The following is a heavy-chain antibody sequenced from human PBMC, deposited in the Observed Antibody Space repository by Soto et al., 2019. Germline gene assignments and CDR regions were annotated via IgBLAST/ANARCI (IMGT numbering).Heavy chain of an antibody. CDR1: GVSISGSSYY. V-gene: IGHV4-39*01. J-gene: IGHJ4*02. CDR3: ASGGEGSIAVAG. CDR2: IYYTGRT. Sequence: SETLSLTCTVSGVSISGSSYYWGWIRQPPGKGLEGIGAIYYTGRTYYKPSLKSRVTISVDTSKNQFSLKLNSVSAADTAVYYCASGGEGSIAVAGWGQGTLVTVSS. D-gene: IGHD6-19*01.